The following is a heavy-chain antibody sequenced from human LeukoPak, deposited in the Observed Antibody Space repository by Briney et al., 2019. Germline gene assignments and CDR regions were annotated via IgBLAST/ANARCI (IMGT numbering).Heavy chain of an antibody. D-gene: IGHD4-17*01. Sequence: SETLSLTCTVSGDSISDYYWSWIRQPPGKGLEWVGYISNSGSTNYNPSLKSQVTISVDTSKNQFSLKLSSVTAADTAVYYCARGAHDYGDYVFINFDPWGQGTLVTVSS. V-gene: IGHV4-59*01. J-gene: IGHJ5*02. CDR1: GDSISDYY. CDR3: ARGAHDYGDYVFINFDP. CDR2: ISNSGST.